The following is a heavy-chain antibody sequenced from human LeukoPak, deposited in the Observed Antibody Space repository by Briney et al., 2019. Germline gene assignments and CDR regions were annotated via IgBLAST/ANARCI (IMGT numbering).Heavy chain of an antibody. J-gene: IGHJ4*02. CDR2: INPSGGST. V-gene: IGHV1-46*01. D-gene: IGHD3-3*01. CDR1: GYTFTSYY. Sequence: ASVKVSCKASGYTFTSYYMHWVRQAPGQGLEWMGIINPSGGSTSYAQKFQGRVTITRDTSTSTVYMELSSLRSEDTAVYYCARDPRLRFWSGKKGSPYFDYWGQGTLVTVSS. CDR3: ARDPRLRFWSGKKGSPYFDY.